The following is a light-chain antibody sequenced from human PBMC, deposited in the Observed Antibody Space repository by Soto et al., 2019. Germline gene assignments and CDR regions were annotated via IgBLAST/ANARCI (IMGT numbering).Light chain of an antibody. J-gene: IGKJ1*01. V-gene: IGKV1-5*01. CDR3: QQYNSYSLWT. Sequence: DIQMTQSPSTLSASVGDRVTITCRASQSISSWLAWYQQKPGKAPKLLIYDASNLESGVPSRFSGSGSGTTFTLTISSLQPDDFATSYCQQYNSYSLWTFGQGTKVEIK. CDR2: DAS. CDR1: QSISSW.